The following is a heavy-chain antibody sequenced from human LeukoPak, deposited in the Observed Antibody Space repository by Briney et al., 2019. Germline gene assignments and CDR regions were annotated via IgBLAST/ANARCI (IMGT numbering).Heavy chain of an antibody. V-gene: IGHV3-33*06. Sequence: GGSLRLSCEASGFTFSNFGMHWVRQAPGKGLEWVGVIWSDGSHKYYDDSVKGRFIISRDNYKNTLYLQMKSLRAADTSIYFCAKDANEFGDSYFDSWGQGTLVTVSS. J-gene: IGHJ5*01. D-gene: IGHD3-10*01. CDR2: IWSDGSHK. CDR1: GFTFSNFG. CDR3: AKDANEFGDSYFDS.